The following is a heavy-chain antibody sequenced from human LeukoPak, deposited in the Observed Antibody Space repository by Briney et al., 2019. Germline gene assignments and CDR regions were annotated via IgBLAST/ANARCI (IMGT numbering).Heavy chain of an antibody. D-gene: IGHD6-19*01. Sequence: SETLSLTCAVYGGSFSGYYWSWIRQPPGKGLEWIGEINHSGSTNYNPSLKSRVTISADTSKNQFSLKLSSVTAADTAEYYCARGKKRSGQQWLVSGNYWGQGTLVTVSS. V-gene: IGHV4-34*01. CDR3: ARGKKRSGQQWLVSGNY. J-gene: IGHJ4*02. CDR1: GGSFSGYY. CDR2: INHSGST.